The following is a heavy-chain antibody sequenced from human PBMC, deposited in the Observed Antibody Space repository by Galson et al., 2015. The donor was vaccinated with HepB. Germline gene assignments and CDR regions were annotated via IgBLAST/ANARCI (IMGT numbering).Heavy chain of an antibody. J-gene: IGHJ5*01. Sequence: SLRLSCAASGFTFSRYAMHWVRQAPGKGLEWVAVLSYDGNNKYYADSVKGRFTISRDNSQNTLYLQMNSLRTEDMAVYYCVKDAGGSSGWYPDSWGQGTLVTVSS. CDR3: VKDAGGSSGWYPDS. D-gene: IGHD6-19*01. V-gene: IGHV3-30-3*01. CDR1: GFTFSRYA. CDR2: LSYDGNNK.